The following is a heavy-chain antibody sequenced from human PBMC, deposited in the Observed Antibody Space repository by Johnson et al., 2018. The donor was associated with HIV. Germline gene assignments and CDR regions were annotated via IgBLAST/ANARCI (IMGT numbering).Heavy chain of an antibody. Sequence: VQLVESGGGVVRPGESLRLSCAASGFTFHDNGMTWVRQVSGKGLEWVSSINWNGGNTGYADSVKGRFTISRDNDENSLYLQMNSLKTEDTAVYYCTTEAPTLLRAFDIWGQGTMVTVSS. CDR1: GFTFHDNG. J-gene: IGHJ3*02. CDR2: INWNGGNT. CDR3: TTEAPTLLRAFDI. V-gene: IGHV3-20*04.